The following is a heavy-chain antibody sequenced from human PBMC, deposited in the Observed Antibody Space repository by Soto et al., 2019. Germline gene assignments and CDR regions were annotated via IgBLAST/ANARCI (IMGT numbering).Heavy chain of an antibody. V-gene: IGHV3-74*01. CDR1: GFTFSMYW. CDR3: TRGPRSTSTGTGAF. CDR2: INDDGIST. Sequence: GGSLRLSCAASGFTFSMYWMHWVRQVPGKGPEWVSRINDDGISTNYADSVKGRFTISRDNAKNTLYLQMNALRVEDTAVYYCTRGPRSTSTGTGAFWGQGTLVTVSS. D-gene: IGHD1-1*01. J-gene: IGHJ4*02.